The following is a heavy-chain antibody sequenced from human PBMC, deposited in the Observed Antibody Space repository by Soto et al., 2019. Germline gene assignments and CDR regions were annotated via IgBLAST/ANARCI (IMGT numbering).Heavy chain of an antibody. J-gene: IGHJ4*02. V-gene: IGHV3-30-3*01. CDR2: ISYDGSNK. Sequence: QVQLVESGGGVVQPGRSLRLSCAASGFTFSSYAMHWVRQAPGKGLEWVAVISYDGSNKYYADSVKGRFTISRDNSKNTVNVQMNSLRAEDTAVYYCARDKSPYSSGWHNRHFDYWGQGTLVTVSS. CDR3: ARDKSPYSSGWHNRHFDY. CDR1: GFTFSSYA. D-gene: IGHD6-19*01.